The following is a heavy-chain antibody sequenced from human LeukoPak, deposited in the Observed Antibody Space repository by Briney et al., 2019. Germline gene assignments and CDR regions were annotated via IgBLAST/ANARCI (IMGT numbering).Heavy chain of an antibody. CDR3: ARASPGRLYFDY. J-gene: IGHJ4*02. CDR1: GFTFSSYD. V-gene: IGHV3-13*05. Sequence: GKSLILSCAASGFTFSSYDMHWVRQATGKGLEWVSAIGTAGDPYYPGSVKGRFTISRENAKNSLYLQMNSLRAGDTAVYYCARASPGRLYFDYWGQGTLVTVSS. CDR2: IGTAGDP.